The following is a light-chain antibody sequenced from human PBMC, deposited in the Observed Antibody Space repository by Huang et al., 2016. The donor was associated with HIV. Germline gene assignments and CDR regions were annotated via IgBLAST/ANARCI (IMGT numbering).Light chain of an antibody. CDR2: GAS. CDR3: QQYDTWPLT. J-gene: IGKJ4*01. V-gene: IGKV3D-15*01. CDR1: QSVSSN. Sequence: EIVMTQSPATLSVSPGERATPPCRASQSVSSNLAWYQQKPGQAPRLLIYGASTRATGIPARFSGSGSGTEFTLIINSLQSEDFVVYYCQQYDTWPLTFGGGTKVEIK.